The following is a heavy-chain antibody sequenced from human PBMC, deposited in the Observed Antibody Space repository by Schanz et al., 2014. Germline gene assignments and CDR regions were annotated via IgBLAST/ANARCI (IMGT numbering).Heavy chain of an antibody. CDR3: AKDSTHIDIVLVPTAIDY. CDR1: GFTFSKYW. D-gene: IGHD2-2*01. J-gene: IGHJ4*02. Sequence: VQLVESGGGLVQPGGSLRLSCGGSGFTFSKYWMSWVRQAPGKGLEWVAFIWYDGSNKYYADSVKGRFTISRDNSKNTLYLHMNTLRSEDTAVYYCAKDSTHIDIVLVPTAIDYWGQGTLVTVSS. V-gene: IGHV3-30*02. CDR2: IWYDGSNK.